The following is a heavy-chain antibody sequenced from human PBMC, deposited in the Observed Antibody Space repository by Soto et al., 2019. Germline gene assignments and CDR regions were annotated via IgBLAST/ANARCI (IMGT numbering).Heavy chain of an antibody. V-gene: IGHV3-30*18. D-gene: IGHD3-10*01. CDR3: AKDLGAKTYGMDV. CDR2: ISYDGSNK. CDR1: GFTFSSYG. J-gene: IGHJ6*02. Sequence: GGSLRLSCAASGFTFSSYGMHWVRQAPGKGLEWVAVISYDGSNKYYADSVKGRFTISRDNSKNTLYLQMNSLRAEDTAVYYCAKDLGAKTYGMDVWGQGTTVTVSS.